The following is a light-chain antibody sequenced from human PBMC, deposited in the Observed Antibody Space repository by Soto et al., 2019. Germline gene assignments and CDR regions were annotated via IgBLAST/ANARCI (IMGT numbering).Light chain of an antibody. CDR1: QSFGSGY. Sequence: EIVLTQSPGTLSLSPGGRAPLSFRVSQSFGSGYLAWYQQKPGQAPRLLIYAASNRATGIPGRFSGGGSGTDFTLTISRLEPEDFAVYYCQQYVSSPITFGQGTRLEIK. CDR3: QQYVSSPIT. J-gene: IGKJ5*01. V-gene: IGKV3-20*01. CDR2: AAS.